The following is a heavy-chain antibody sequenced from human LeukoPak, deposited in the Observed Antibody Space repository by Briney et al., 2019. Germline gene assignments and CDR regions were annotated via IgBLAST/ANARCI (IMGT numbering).Heavy chain of an antibody. CDR1: GYSISSGYY. D-gene: IGHD6-13*01. J-gene: IGHJ4*02. V-gene: IGHV4-38-2*02. CDR3: ARGISRPRKFDY. CDR2: IYHSGST. Sequence: SETLSLTCTVSGYSISSGYYWGWIRQPPGKGLEWIGSIYHSGSTNYNPSLKSRVTISVDTSKNQFSLKLSSVTAADTAVYYCARGISRPRKFDYWGQGTLVTVSS.